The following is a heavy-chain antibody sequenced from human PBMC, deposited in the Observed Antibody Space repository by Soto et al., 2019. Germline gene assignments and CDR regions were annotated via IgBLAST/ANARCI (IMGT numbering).Heavy chain of an antibody. J-gene: IGHJ6*02. CDR2: ISSDSRYI. V-gene: IGHV3-48*02. CDR1: GFTLSNYA. CDR3: VRIKLVDFFFINVDVYDMDV. Sequence: GGSLRLSCAASGFTLSNYAVNWVRQAPGKGLEWVSYISSDSRYIYHGDYVKGRFTISRDNARNSVDLQMNGLRDDDKAVYYCVRIKLVDFFFINVDVYDMDVWGQGTPVTVSS. D-gene: IGHD2-15*01.